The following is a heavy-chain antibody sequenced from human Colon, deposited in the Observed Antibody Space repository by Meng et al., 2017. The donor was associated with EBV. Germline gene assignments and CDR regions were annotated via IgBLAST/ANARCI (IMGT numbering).Heavy chain of an antibody. V-gene: IGHV3-74*03. J-gene: IGHJ4*02. CDR1: GFTFSTYW. CDR2: INENGGTT. Sequence: EVQLGESVGALVQPGGSLRLSCAVSGFTFSTYWMHWVRQAPGKGLVWISRINENGGTTTYADSVRGRFTISRDNTKNTLYLEMNNLRDDDTAVYFCSRDLAGPFDDWGQGTLVTVSS. CDR3: SRDLAGPFDD.